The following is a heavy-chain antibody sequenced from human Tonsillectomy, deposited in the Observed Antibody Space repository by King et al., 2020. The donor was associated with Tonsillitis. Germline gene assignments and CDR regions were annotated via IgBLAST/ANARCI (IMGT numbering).Heavy chain of an antibody. CDR3: ASGSKWELFSPMDY. J-gene: IGHJ4*02. CDR2: IWYDGSNK. V-gene: IGHV3-33*08. D-gene: IGHD1-26*01. Sequence: VQLVESGGGVVQPGRSLRLSCAASGITFSTYGMNWVRQAPGKGLEWVAVIWYDGSNKYYADSVKGRFTISRDNSKNTLYLEMNSLRAEDTAVYYCASGSKWELFSPMDYWGQGTLVTVSS. CDR1: GITFSTYG.